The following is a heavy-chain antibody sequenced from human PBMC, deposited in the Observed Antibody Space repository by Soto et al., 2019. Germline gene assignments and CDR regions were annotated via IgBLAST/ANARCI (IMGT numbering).Heavy chain of an antibody. D-gene: IGHD3-9*01. J-gene: IGHJ4*02. CDR2: IKQDGSEK. Sequence: EVQLVESGGGLVQPGGSLRLSCAASGFTFSSYWMSWVRQAPGKGLEWVANIKQDGSEKYYVDSVKGRFTISRDNAKNSLYLQMNSLRAEDTAVYYCARDVYFDWLLFSTFGFDYWGQGTLVTVSS. CDR1: GFTFSSYW. CDR3: ARDVYFDWLLFSTFGFDY. V-gene: IGHV3-7*01.